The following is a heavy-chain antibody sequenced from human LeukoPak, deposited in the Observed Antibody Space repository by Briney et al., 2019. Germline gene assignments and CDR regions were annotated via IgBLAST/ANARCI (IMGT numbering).Heavy chain of an antibody. CDR2: IIPIFGTA. V-gene: IGHV1-69*13. CDR3: ARDFVIAVADGNYYYYMDV. CDR1: GYTFTSYD. D-gene: IGHD6-19*01. Sequence: SVKVSCKASGYTFTSYDINWVRQATGQGLEWMGGIIPIFGTANYAQKFQGRVTITADESTSTAYMELSSLRSEDTAVYYCARDFVIAVADGNYYYYMDVWGKGTTVTISS. J-gene: IGHJ6*03.